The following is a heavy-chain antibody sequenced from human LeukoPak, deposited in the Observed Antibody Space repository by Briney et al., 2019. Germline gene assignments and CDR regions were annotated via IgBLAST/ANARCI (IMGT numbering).Heavy chain of an antibody. CDR1: GGSISSSNW. CDR3: ARDTPYGYGSGKAFDI. D-gene: IGHD3-10*01. J-gene: IGHJ3*02. CDR2: IYHSGST. Sequence: PSGTLSLTCAVSGGSISSSNWWSWVRQPPEKGLEWIGEIYHSGSTNYNPSLKSRVTMSVDTSKNQFSLKLSSVTAADTAVYYCARDTPYGYGSGKAFDIWGQGTMVTVSS. V-gene: IGHV4-4*02.